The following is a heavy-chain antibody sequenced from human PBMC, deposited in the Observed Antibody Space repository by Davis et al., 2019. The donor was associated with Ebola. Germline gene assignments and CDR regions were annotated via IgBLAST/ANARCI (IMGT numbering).Heavy chain of an antibody. V-gene: IGHV4-34*01. J-gene: IGHJ5*02. CDR1: GGSFSGYY. CDR3: ARGGAVAGP. CDR2: INHSGST. Sequence: GSLRLSCAVYGGSFSGYYWSWIRQLPGKGLEWIGEINHSGSTNYNPSLKSRVTISVDTSKNQFSLKLSSVTAADTAVYYCARGGAVAGPWGQGTLVTVSS. D-gene: IGHD6-19*01.